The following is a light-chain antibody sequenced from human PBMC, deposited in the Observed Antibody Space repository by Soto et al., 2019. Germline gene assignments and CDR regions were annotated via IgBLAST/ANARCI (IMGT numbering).Light chain of an antibody. V-gene: IGKV3-20*01. CDR2: RTS. CDR3: QQYDFSLRT. Sequence: EIVLTQSPGTLSLSPGERATLSCRASQSVSSSYLAWYQQKPGQAPRLLIYRTSNRATGIPDRFSGSGSGTDFTLTISRLEPEDFAVYYCQQYDFSLRTFGQGTKVDIK. CDR1: QSVSSSY. J-gene: IGKJ1*01.